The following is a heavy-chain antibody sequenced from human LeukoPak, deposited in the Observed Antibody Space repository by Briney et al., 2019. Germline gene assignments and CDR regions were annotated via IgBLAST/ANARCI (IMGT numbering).Heavy chain of an antibody. Sequence: GGSLRLCCAASGFAFSSYVINWVRQAPGKGLEWVSAIGGTGRTYYADPVKGRFTISRDNSKNTVFLQMNSLRAEDTAIFYCAKDMTTRGAFDIWGQGTMVTVSS. CDR3: AKDMTTRGAFDI. V-gene: IGHV3-23*01. CDR2: IGGTGRT. J-gene: IGHJ3*02. D-gene: IGHD1-1*01. CDR1: GFAFSSYV.